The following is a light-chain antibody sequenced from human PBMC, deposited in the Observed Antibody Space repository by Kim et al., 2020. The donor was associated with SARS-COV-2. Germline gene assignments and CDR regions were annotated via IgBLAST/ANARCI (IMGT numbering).Light chain of an antibody. CDR3: AAWDASLNGYV. CDR2: SFN. J-gene: IGLJ1*01. V-gene: IGLV1-44*01. Sequence: SELTQPPSASGTPGQRVTISCSGSSSNIGSNTVNWYQQLPGTAPKLLIYSFNQRPSGVPDRFSGSKSGTSASLAISGLQSEDEADYYCAAWDASLNGYVLGTGTKVTVL. CDR1: SSNIGSNT.